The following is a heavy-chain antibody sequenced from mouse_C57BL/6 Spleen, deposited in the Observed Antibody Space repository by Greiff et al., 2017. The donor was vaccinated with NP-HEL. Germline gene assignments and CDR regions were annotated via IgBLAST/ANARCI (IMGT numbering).Heavy chain of an antibody. Sequence: VQLQQSGPELVKPGASVKISCKASGYAFSSSWMNWVKQRPGKGLEWIGRIYPGDGDTNYNGKFKGKATLTADKSSSTAYMQLSSLTSEDSAVYCCARRGGTTVVDWYFDVWGTGTTVTVSS. CDR1: GYAFSSSW. J-gene: IGHJ1*03. V-gene: IGHV1-82*01. D-gene: IGHD1-1*01. CDR3: ARRGGTTVVDWYFDV. CDR2: IYPGDGDT.